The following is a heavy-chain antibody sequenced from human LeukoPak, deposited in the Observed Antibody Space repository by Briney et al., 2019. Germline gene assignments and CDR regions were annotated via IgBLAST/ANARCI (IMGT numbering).Heavy chain of an antibody. Sequence: QPGGSLRLSCAASGFSFSSHAMSWVRQAPGKGLEWVSGVSGSGGRTYYADSVKGRFTISRDNSKNTLYLHMNSLRAEDTAVYYCAKDTGGSGSYYNGGAFDIWGQGTMVTVSS. J-gene: IGHJ3*02. CDR3: AKDTGGSGSYYNGGAFDI. CDR2: VSGSGGRT. V-gene: IGHV3-23*01. D-gene: IGHD3-10*01. CDR1: GFSFSSHA.